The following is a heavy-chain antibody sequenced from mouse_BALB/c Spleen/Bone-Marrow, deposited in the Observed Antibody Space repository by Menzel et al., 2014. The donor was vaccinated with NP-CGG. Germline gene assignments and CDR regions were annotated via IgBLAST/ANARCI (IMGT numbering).Heavy chain of an antibody. D-gene: IGHD1-1*01. CDR1: GFDFSRYW. CDR2: INPDSSTI. J-gene: IGHJ3*01. V-gene: IGHV4-1*02. Sequence: EVQLQQSGGGLVQPGGSLKLSCAASGFDFSRYWMSWVRQAPGKGLEWIGEINPDSSTINYTPSLKDKFIISRDNAKNTLYLQMSKVRSEDAALYYCARLSYYGRFAYWGQGTLVTVSA. CDR3: ARLSYYGRFAY.